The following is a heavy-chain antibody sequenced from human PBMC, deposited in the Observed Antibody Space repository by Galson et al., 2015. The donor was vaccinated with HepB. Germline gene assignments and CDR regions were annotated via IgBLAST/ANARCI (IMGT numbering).Heavy chain of an antibody. Sequence: SLRLSCAASGFTFSSYGMHWVRQAPGKGLEWVAFIRYDGSNKYYADSVKGRFTISRDNSKNTLYLQMNSLRAEDTAVYYCAKLLVDESGWYSLGVDYYFDYWGQGTLVTVSS. CDR3: AKLLVDESGWYSLGVDYYFDY. V-gene: IGHV3-30*02. D-gene: IGHD6-19*01. CDR1: GFTFSSYG. CDR2: IRYDGSNK. J-gene: IGHJ4*02.